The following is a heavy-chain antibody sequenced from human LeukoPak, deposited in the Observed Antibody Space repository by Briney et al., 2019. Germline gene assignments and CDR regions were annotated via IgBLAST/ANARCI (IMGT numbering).Heavy chain of an antibody. CDR2: IYSGGTT. CDR3: TRLRDGYDSDY. V-gene: IGHV3-53*01. D-gene: IGHD5-24*01. CDR1: GFIFSSNY. J-gene: IGHJ4*02. Sequence: GGSLRLSCAVSGFIFSSNYMSWVRQAPGKGLEWVSVIYSGGTTYYADSVKGRFTISRDNSKNTLYLQMNTLRAEDTAMYYCTRLRDGYDSDYWGQGTLVTVS.